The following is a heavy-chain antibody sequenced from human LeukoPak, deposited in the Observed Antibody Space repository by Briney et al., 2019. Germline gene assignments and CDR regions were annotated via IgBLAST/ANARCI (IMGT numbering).Heavy chain of an antibody. Sequence: SETLSLTCTVSGGSISSGSYYWSWIRQPAGKGLEWIGRIYTSGSTNYNPSLKSRVTISVDTSKNQFSLKLSSVTAADTAVYYCAREVDSSGYYSWVWDYWGQGTLVTVSS. CDR1: GGSISSGSYY. J-gene: IGHJ4*02. V-gene: IGHV4-61*02. D-gene: IGHD3-22*01. CDR2: IYTSGST. CDR3: AREVDSSGYYSWVWDY.